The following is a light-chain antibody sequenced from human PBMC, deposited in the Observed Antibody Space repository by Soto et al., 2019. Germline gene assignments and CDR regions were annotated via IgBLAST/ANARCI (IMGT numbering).Light chain of an antibody. CDR2: GAS. J-gene: IGKJ1*01. CDR1: QSVSSN. V-gene: IGKV3-15*01. Sequence: EVVMTQSPATLSVAPGERSTLSCRASQSVSSNLAWYQQKPGQAPRLLIYGASTRATGIPARFSGSGSGTELTLTISSLQSEDFAVYYCQQYNNSPQTFGQGPKV. CDR3: QQYNNSPQT.